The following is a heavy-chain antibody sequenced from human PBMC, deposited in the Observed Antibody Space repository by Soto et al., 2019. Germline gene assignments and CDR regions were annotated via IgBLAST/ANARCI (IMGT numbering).Heavy chain of an antibody. CDR3: ARVGQYYFEY. Sequence: TSETLSLTCTVSGGSISSYYWSWIRQPPGKGLEYIGYIYYTGGTNYNPSLKSRVTMSIDTSKNQFSLKLSSVTAADTAVYYCARVGQYYFEYWGQGTLVTVSS. CDR2: IYYTGGT. J-gene: IGHJ4*02. V-gene: IGHV4-59*01. CDR1: GGSISSYY.